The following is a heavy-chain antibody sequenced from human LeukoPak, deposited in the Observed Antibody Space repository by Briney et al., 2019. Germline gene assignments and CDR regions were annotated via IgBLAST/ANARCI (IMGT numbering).Heavy chain of an antibody. Sequence: SETLSLTCAVYGGSFSGYYWSWIRQPPGKGLEWIGEINHSGSTNYNPSLKSRVTISVDTSKNQFSLQLSSVTAADTAVYYCARTHGPIDYWGQGTLVTVSS. CDR2: INHSGST. J-gene: IGHJ4*02. CDR1: GGSFSGYY. V-gene: IGHV4-34*01. CDR3: ARTHGPIDY.